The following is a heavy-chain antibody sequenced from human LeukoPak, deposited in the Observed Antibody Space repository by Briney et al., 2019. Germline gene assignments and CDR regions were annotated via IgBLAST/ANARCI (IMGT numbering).Heavy chain of an antibody. D-gene: IGHD1-1*01. CDR3: ARELVHFDY. V-gene: IGHV4-34*01. CDR1: GGSFSGYY. J-gene: IGHJ4*02. CDR2: INHSGST. Sequence: SETLSLTCAVYGGSFSGYYWSWIRQPPGKGLEWIGEINHSGSTNYNPSLKSRVTISVDTSKNQFPLKLSSVTAAGTAVYYCARELVHFDYWGQGTLVTVSS.